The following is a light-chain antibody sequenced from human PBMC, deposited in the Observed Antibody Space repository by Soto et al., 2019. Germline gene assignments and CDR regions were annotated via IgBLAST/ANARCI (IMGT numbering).Light chain of an antibody. CDR2: DVT. CDR1: SSDFGRYNY. CDR3: NSYTGTSARYA. V-gene: IGLV2-14*03. Sequence: QSVLTQPASVSGSPGQSITISCTGNSSDFGRYNYVSWYQQYPGRAPKLIIFDVTNRPSGVSPRFSGSKSGNTASLTISGLQAADEADYYCNSYTGTSARYAFGTGTKVTVL. J-gene: IGLJ1*01.